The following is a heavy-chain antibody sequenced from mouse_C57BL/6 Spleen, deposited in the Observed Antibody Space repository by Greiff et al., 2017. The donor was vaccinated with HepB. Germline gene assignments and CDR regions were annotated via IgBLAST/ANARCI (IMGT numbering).Heavy chain of an antibody. Sequence: QVQLQQPGAELVKPGASVKVSCKASGYTFTSYWMHWVKQRPGQGLEWIGSINPADSDTNYNQKFKGKATLTVDKSSSTAYMQRSSLTSEDSAVYYCAIETGTAGAMDYWGPGTSVTVSS. CDR2: INPADSDT. V-gene: IGHV1-74*01. CDR1: GYTFTSYW. J-gene: IGHJ4*01. D-gene: IGHD4-1*01. CDR3: AIETGTAGAMDY.